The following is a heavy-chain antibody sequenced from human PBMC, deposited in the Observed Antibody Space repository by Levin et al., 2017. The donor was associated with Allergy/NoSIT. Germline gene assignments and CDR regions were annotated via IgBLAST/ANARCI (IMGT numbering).Heavy chain of an antibody. V-gene: IGHV3-21*01. CDR3: ARVLIDAGMDV. CDR2: ISSSSSYI. D-gene: IGHD3-16*01. CDR1: GFTFSSYN. J-gene: IGHJ6*04. Sequence: PGESLKISCAASGFTFSSYNMNWVRQAPGKGLEWVSSISSSSSYIYYADSVKGRFTISRDNAKNSLYLQMNSLRAEDTAVYYCARVLIDAGMDVWGKGTTVTVSS.